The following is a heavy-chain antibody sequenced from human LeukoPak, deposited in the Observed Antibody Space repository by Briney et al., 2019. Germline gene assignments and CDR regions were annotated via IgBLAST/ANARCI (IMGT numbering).Heavy chain of an antibody. CDR1: GFTFSSYW. Sequence: LSCAASGFTFSSYWMSWVRQAPGKGVEGVANIKQDGSEKYYVDSVKGGFTISRDNANNSLYLQMNSLRAEDTAVYYCARAFYGDYYFDYWGQGTLVTVSS. J-gene: IGHJ4*02. CDR3: ARAFYGDYYFDY. V-gene: IGHV3-7*03. D-gene: IGHD4-17*01. CDR2: IKQDGSEK.